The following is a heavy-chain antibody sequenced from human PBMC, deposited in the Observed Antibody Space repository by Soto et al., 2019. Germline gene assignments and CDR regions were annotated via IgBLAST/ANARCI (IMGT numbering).Heavy chain of an antibody. D-gene: IGHD6-19*01. J-gene: IGHJ6*02. Sequence: QVQLVQSGAEVKKPGSSVKVSCKASGGTFSSYAISWVRQAPGQGLEWMGGIIPIFGTANYAQKFQGRVTITADESTSTADRELSSLRSEDTAVYYCARGGSGRSYYYYGMDVWGQGTTVTVSS. V-gene: IGHV1-69*12. CDR1: GGTFSSYA. CDR3: ARGGSGRSYYYYGMDV. CDR2: IIPIFGTA.